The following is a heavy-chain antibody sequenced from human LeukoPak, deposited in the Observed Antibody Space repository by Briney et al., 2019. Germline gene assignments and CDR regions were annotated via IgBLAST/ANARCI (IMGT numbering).Heavy chain of an antibody. CDR2: IYYSGST. J-gene: IGHJ4*02. CDR3: ASFVVVIAAYD. D-gene: IGHD2-15*01. Sequence: SETLSLTCTVSGGPISSSSYYWGWIRQPPGKGLEWIGSIYYSGSTYYNPSLKSRVTISVDTSKNQFSLKLSSVTAADTAVYYCASFVVVIAAYDWGQGTLVTVSS. CDR1: GGPISSSSYY. V-gene: IGHV4-39*01.